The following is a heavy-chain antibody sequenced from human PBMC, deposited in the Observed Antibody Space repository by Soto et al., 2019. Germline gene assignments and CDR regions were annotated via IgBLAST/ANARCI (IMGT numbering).Heavy chain of an antibody. J-gene: IGHJ4*02. CDR3: ATRSPAFDF. V-gene: IGHV1-18*01. CDR2: ISTDKGKT. CDR1: GYTFTSYG. Sequence: GPEVKKPGASVKVSCKTSGYTFTSYGISWVRQAPGQGLEWMGWISTDKGKTNYAQKFQGRVTMTTDTSTSTAYTELRSLRSDDTAVYYCATRSPAFDFWGQGTLVTVSS.